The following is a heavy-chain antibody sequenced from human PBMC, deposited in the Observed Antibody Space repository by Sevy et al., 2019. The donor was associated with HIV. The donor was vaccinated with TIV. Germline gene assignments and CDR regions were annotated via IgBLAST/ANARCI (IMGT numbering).Heavy chain of an antibody. D-gene: IGHD2-21*02. J-gene: IGHJ1*01. Sequence: GGSLRLSCAASGFTFSNYGMTWVRQAPGKGLEWVSSMTGTATTIYYGDSVKGRFTISRDNSKNTLYLQMNSLRAEETAVYYCAKDGLYGGDFEYFQDWGQGTLVTVSS. CDR3: AKDGLYGGDFEYFQD. CDR2: MTGTATTI. V-gene: IGHV3-23*01. CDR1: GFTFSNYG.